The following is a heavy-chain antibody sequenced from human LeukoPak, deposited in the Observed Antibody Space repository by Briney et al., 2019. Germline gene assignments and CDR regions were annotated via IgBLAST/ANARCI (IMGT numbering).Heavy chain of an antibody. CDR3: ARFYRPNSMDV. J-gene: IGHJ6*02. Sequence: GRSLRLSCAASGFTFSNYGMHWVRQAPGKGLEWVAIIWYDGSNKYYADSVKGRFAISRDNPKNTLYMQMNSLRVEDTAVYYCARFYRPNSMDVWGQGTTVTVSS. V-gene: IGHV3-33*01. CDR2: IWYDGSNK. CDR1: GFTFSNYG. D-gene: IGHD1-14*01.